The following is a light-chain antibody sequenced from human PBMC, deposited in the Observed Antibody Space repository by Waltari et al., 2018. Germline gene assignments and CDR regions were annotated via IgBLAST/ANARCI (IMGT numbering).Light chain of an antibody. V-gene: IGKV1-39*01. CDR3: QQSYSTPRT. CDR2: AAS. Sequence: DIQMTQSPSSLSASVGDRVTITCRASQSISSYLNWYQQKPAKAPKLLIYAASSLQSGVPSRFSGNGSGTDFTLTISSLQPEDFATYYCQQSYSTPRTFGQGTKVEIK. CDR1: QSISSY. J-gene: IGKJ1*01.